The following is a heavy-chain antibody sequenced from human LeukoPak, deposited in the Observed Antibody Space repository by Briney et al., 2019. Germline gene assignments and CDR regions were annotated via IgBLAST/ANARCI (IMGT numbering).Heavy chain of an antibody. CDR1: GGSISSYY. CDR3: ARGGDSSGWYNWFDP. J-gene: IGHJ5*02. CDR2: IYYSGST. D-gene: IGHD6-19*01. V-gene: IGHV4-59*01. Sequence: PSETLSLTCTVSGGSISSYYWSWIRQPPGKGLEWIGYIYYSGSTNYNPSLKSRVTISVDTSKNQFSLKLSSVTAADTAVYYCARGGDSSGWYNWFDPWGQGTLVTVSS.